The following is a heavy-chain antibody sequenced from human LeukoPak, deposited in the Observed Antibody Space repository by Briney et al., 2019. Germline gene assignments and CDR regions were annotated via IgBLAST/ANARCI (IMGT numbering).Heavy chain of an antibody. CDR2: IRQDGNEK. Sequence: GGSLRLSCAASGFTFSNYWMSWVRQAPGKGLEWVANIRQDGNEKYYVDSVKGRFTISRDNAKISLYLQMNSLRAEDTAIYYCAKDGHYYDSSGRYYFDYWGQGTLVTVSS. CDR3: AKDGHYYDSSGRYYFDY. CDR1: GFTFSNYW. D-gene: IGHD3-22*01. V-gene: IGHV3-7*03. J-gene: IGHJ4*02.